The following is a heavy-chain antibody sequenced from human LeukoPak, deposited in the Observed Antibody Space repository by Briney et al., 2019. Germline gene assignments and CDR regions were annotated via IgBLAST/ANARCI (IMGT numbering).Heavy chain of an antibody. CDR2: IYTSGST. CDR1: GGSISSGSYY. D-gene: IGHD6-19*01. CDR3: ARHALAVAAQIEDY. V-gene: IGHV4-61*02. J-gene: IGHJ4*02. Sequence: SETLSLTCTVSGGSISSGSYYWSWIRQPAGKGLEWIGRIYTSGSTNYNPSLKSRVTISVDTSKNQFSLKLSSVTAADTAVYYCARHALAVAAQIEDYWGQGTLVTVSS.